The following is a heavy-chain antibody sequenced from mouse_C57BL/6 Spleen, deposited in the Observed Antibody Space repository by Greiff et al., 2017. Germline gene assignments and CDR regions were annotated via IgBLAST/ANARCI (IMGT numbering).Heavy chain of an antibody. Sequence: QVQLMQSGAELAKPGASVKLSCTASGYTFTSYWMHWVKQRPGQGLEWIGYINPSSGYTKYNQKFKDKATLTTDKSSSTAYMQLSSLTYEDSAVYYCATQRTGRAMDYWGQGTSVTVSS. CDR3: ATQRTGRAMDY. V-gene: IGHV1-7*01. J-gene: IGHJ4*01. CDR1: GYTFTSYW. D-gene: IGHD4-1*01. CDR2: INPSSGYT.